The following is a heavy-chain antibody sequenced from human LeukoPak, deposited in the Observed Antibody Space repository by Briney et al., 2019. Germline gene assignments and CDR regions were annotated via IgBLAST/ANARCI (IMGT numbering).Heavy chain of an antibody. J-gene: IGHJ3*02. CDR1: GFTFSSYA. CDR2: ISYDGSNK. CDR3: ARGGDSSGSKRSAFDI. V-gene: IGHV3-30-3*01. D-gene: IGHD3-22*01. Sequence: PGRSLRLSCAASGFTFSSYAMHWVRQAPGKGLEWVAVISYDGSNKYYADSVKGRFTISRDNSKDTLYLQMNSLRAEDTAVYYCARGGDSSGSKRSAFDIWGQGTTVTVSS.